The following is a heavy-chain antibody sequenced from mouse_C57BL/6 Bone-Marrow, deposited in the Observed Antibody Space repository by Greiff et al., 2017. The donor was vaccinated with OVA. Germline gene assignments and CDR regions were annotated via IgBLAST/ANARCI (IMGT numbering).Heavy chain of an antibody. CDR3: AKSYYYGSRRNAMDY. CDR2: IYPRSGNT. V-gene: IGHV1-81*01. CDR1: GYTFTSYG. J-gene: IGHJ4*01. D-gene: IGHD1-1*01. Sequence: VKLVESGAELARPGASVKLSCKASGYTFTSYGISWVKQRTGQGLEWIGEIYPRSGNTYYNEKFKGKATLTADKSSSTAYMELRSLTSEDSAVYFCAKSYYYGSRRNAMDYWGQGTSVTVSS.